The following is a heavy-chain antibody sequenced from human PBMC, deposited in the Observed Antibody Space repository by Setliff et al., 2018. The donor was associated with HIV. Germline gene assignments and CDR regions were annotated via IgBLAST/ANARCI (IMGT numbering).Heavy chain of an antibody. D-gene: IGHD1-26*01. CDR3: VRDPIEGSPDYFDY. Sequence: GGSLRLSCAATGFTFSSYVLHWVRQAPGKGLEWVAVMSTGGGIKICADSVKGRFTISRDNSRNTPFLQMNNLRPEDTATYYCVRDPIEGSPDYFDYWGQGALVTVSS. CDR2: MSTGGGIK. J-gene: IGHJ4*02. CDR1: GFTFSSYV. V-gene: IGHV3-30-3*01.